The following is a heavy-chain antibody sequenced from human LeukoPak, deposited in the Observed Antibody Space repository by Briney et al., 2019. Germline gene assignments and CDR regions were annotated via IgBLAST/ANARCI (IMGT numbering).Heavy chain of an antibody. D-gene: IGHD1-26*01. CDR3: AREGNGSYYFDY. CDR1: GFTVSSNY. J-gene: IGHJ4*02. Sequence: PGGSLRLSCAASGFTVSSNYMSWVRQAPGKGLEWVSVIYSGGSAYYADSVKGRFTISRDNSKNTLYLQMNSLRAEDTAVYYCAREGNGSYYFDYWGQGTLVTVSS. V-gene: IGHV3-53*01. CDR2: IYSGGSA.